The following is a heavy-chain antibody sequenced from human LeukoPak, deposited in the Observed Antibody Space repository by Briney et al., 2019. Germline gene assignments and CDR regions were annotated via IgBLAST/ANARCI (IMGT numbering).Heavy chain of an antibody. CDR2: ISAYNGDT. Sequence: ASVKVSCKASGFTFNRYGISWVRQAPGQGLEWMGWISAYNGDTNYARKFQGRVTMTTDTSTSTAYMEVRSLISDDTAVYYCARDPSNTSGRYAYFDYWGQGTLVTVSS. D-gene: IGHD6-19*01. V-gene: IGHV1-18*01. CDR1: GFTFNRYG. CDR3: ARDPSNTSGRYAYFDY. J-gene: IGHJ4*02.